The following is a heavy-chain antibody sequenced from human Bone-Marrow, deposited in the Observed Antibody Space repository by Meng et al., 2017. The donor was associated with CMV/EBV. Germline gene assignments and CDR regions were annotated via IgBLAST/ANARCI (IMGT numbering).Heavy chain of an antibody. J-gene: IGHJ4*02. V-gene: IGHV3-74*01. Sequence: GESLKISCAASGFNFRTSWIHWVRQAPGKGLVWVSRINSDGSSISYADFVKGRFTISRDNSKNTVYLQMNSLRPEETAIYYCAKDLLLFGGANAYFDYWGQGTLVTVSS. CDR1: GFNFRTSW. CDR2: INSDGSSI. D-gene: IGHD3-16*01. CDR3: AKDLLLFGGANAYFDY.